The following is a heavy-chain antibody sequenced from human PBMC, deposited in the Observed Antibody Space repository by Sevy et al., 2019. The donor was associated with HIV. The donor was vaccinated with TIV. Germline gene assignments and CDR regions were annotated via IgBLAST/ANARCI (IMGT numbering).Heavy chain of an antibody. D-gene: IGHD7-27*01. Sequence: GGSLRLSCAASGFTFSNAWMSWVRQAPGKGLEWVGRIKSKTDGGTRDFAAPVKGRFSISRDDSKNTVYLQMDSLKDEDKGLYFCAWGIGTSDFDHWGQGTLVTVSS. J-gene: IGHJ4*02. CDR1: GFTFSNAW. CDR3: AWGIGTSDFDH. CDR2: IKSKTDGGTR. V-gene: IGHV3-15*01.